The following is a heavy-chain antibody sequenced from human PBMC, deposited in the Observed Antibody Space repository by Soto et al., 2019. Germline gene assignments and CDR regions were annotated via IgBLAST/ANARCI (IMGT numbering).Heavy chain of an antibody. Sequence: GGSLRLSCAASGFTFNSAWMSWFRQAPGKGLEWVGHVKDKTAGETTAYATPVKGRFTISRDDSKSTVYLQMNTLRTDDTAKYWCTPWAGDHWGQGTLVTVSS. J-gene: IGHJ4*02. V-gene: IGHV3-15*01. D-gene: IGHD3-10*01. CDR2: VKDKTAGETT. CDR3: TPWAGDH. CDR1: GFTFNSAW.